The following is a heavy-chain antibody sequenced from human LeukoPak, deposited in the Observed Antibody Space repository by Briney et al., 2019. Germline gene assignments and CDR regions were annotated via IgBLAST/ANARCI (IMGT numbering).Heavy chain of an antibody. J-gene: IGHJ2*01. CDR1: GGSISSHY. CDR2: IYYNGRT. V-gene: IGHV4-59*11. Sequence: SETLSLSCTVSGGSISSHYWSWIRQPPGGGLEWIGYIYYNGRTNYSPSLKSRVTISVDTSKNLSSLRLTSVTTADTAVYYCARGHDFLSGPFELWGRGTLVTVSS. CDR3: ARGHDFLSGPFEL. D-gene: IGHD3-3*01.